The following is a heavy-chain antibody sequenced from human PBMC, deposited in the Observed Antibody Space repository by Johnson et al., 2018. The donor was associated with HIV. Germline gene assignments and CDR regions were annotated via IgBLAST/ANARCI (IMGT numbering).Heavy chain of an antibody. CDR2: ISWNSGNK. J-gene: IGHJ3*02. Sequence: VQLVESGGGVVQPGGSLRLSCAASGFTFDDYAMHWVRQAPGKGLEWVSGISWNSGNKGYVDSVKGRFTISRDNAKNSLYLQMNSLRTEDTALYYCAKGTSWELRGAFDIWGQGTMVTVSS. D-gene: IGHD1-26*01. CDR1: GFTFDDYA. CDR3: AKGTSWELRGAFDI. V-gene: IGHV3-9*01.